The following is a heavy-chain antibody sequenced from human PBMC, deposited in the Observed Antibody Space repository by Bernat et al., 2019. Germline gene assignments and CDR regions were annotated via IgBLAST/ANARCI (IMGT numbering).Heavy chain of an antibody. CDR3: TTEDLLLWFGEPRAFDI. CDR2: IKSKTDGGTT. J-gene: IGHJ3*02. Sequence: EVQLVESGGVLVKPGGSLRLSCAASGFTFSNAWMSWVRQAPGKGLEWVGHIKSKTDGGTTDYAAPVKGRFTISRDDSKNTLYLQMNSLKTEDTAVYYCTTEDLLLWFGEPRAFDIWGQGTMVTVSS. CDR1: GFTFSNAW. D-gene: IGHD3-10*01. V-gene: IGHV3-15*01.